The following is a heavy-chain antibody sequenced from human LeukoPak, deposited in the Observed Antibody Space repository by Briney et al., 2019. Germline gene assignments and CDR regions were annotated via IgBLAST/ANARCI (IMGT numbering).Heavy chain of an antibody. V-gene: IGHV3-49*04. J-gene: IGHJ4*02. D-gene: IGHD6-19*01. Sequence: PGRSLRLSCTAPGFTFVDYVMNWVRQAPGKGLEWVASIRSKPYGGTAEYAASVKGRFTISRDDSKTIAYLQMNSLKTEDTAVYYCTRDRMAGFDYWGQGTQVTVSS. CDR3: TRDRMAGFDY. CDR1: GFTFVDYV. CDR2: IRSKPYGGTA.